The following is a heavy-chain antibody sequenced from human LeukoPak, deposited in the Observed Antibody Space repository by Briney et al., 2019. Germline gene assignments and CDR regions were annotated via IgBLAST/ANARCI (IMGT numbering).Heavy chain of an antibody. CDR1: GGSFSGYY. J-gene: IGHJ4*02. CDR2: INHSGST. D-gene: IGHD1-20*01. V-gene: IGHV4-34*01. CDR3: ARGPSYNWKPRGFDY. Sequence: SETLSLTCAVYGGSFSGYYSSWIRQPPGKGLEWIGEINHSGSTNYNPSLKSRVTISVDTSKNQFSLKLSSVTAADTAVYYCARGPSYNWKPRGFDYWGQGTLVTVSS.